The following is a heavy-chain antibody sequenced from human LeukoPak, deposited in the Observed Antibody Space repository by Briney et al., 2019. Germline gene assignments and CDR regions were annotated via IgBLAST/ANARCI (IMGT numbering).Heavy chain of an antibody. Sequence: PSETLSLTCTVSGGSISSGGYYWSWIRQHPGKGLEWIGYIYYSGSTYYNPSLKSRVTISVDTSKNQFSLKLSSVTAADTAVYYCARDEGYCSGGSCSWGGGFDYWGQGTLVTVSS. D-gene: IGHD2-15*01. V-gene: IGHV4-31*03. CDR2: IYYSGST. CDR3: ARDEGYCSGGSCSWGGGFDY. CDR1: GGSISSGGYY. J-gene: IGHJ4*02.